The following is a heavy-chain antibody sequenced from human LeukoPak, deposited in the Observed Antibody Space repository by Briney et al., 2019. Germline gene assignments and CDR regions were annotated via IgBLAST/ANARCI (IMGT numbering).Heavy chain of an antibody. CDR3: PRDDEGADY. D-gene: IGHD3-16*01. V-gene: IGHV1-18*01. J-gene: IGHJ4*02. CDR2: ISGYNGNT. CDR1: GYTFTSYG. Sequence: ASVKVSCKASGYTFTSYGISWVRQAPGQGLEWMGWISGYNGNTNYAQKLQGRVTMTTDTSTSTAYMEVRSLSSDDAAVYYCPRDDEGADYWGQGTLVTVSS.